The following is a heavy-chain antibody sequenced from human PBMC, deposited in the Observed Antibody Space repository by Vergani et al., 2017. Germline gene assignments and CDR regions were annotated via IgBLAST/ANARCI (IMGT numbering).Heavy chain of an antibody. J-gene: IGHJ4*02. D-gene: IGHD4-17*01. CDR1: GFTFGDYA. CDR3: TRGIMTTVTTSVFDY. V-gene: IGHV3-49*03. Sequence: EVQLVESGGGLVQPGRSLRLSCTASGFTFGDYAMSWFRQAPGKGLEWVGFIRSKAYGGTTEYAASVKGRFTISRDDSKSIAYLQMNSLKTDDTAVYYCTRGIMTTVTTSVFDYWGQGTLVTVSS. CDR2: IRSKAYGGTT.